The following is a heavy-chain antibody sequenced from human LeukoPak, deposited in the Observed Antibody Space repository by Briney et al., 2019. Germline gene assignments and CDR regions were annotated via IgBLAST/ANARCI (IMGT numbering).Heavy chain of an antibody. V-gene: IGHV1-2*02. D-gene: IGHD2-2*01. CDR2: INPNSGGT. CDR3: ARVLRYCSSTSCFDY. J-gene: IGHJ4*02. Sequence: ASVKVSCEASGYTFTSYYMYWVRQAPGQGLEWMGWINPNSGGTNYAQKFQGRVTMTRDTSISTAYMELSRLRSDDTAVYCCARVLRYCSSTSCFDYWGQGTLVTVSS. CDR1: GYTFTSYY.